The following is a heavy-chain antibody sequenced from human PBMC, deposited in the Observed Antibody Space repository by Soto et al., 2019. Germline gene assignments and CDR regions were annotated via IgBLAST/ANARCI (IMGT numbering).Heavy chain of an antibody. CDR3: AKTMNGVTPYWYFDL. V-gene: IGHV3-30*18. D-gene: IGHD3-10*02. J-gene: IGHJ2*01. Sequence: PGGSLRLSCAASGFTFSSYGMNWVRQAPGKGLEWVAVISYDGSNKYYADSVKGRFTISRDNSKNTLYLQMNSLRAEDTAVYYCAKTMNGVTPYWYFDLWGRGTLVTVSS. CDR2: ISYDGSNK. CDR1: GFTFSSYG.